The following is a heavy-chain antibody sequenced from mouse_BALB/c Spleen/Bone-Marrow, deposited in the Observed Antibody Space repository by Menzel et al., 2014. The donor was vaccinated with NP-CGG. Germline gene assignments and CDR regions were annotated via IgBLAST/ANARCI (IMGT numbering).Heavy chain of an antibody. Sequence: DVKLQESGPGLVKPSQSLSLTCSVTGYSITSGYYWNWIRQFPGNKLEWMGYINYDGSNKYNPSLKNRISITRDTSKNQFFLKLNSVTTEDTATYYCARAFWDYFDYWGQGTTLTVSS. D-gene: IGHD4-1*01. J-gene: IGHJ2*01. CDR3: ARAFWDYFDY. CDR1: GYSITSGYY. V-gene: IGHV3-6*02. CDR2: INYDGSN.